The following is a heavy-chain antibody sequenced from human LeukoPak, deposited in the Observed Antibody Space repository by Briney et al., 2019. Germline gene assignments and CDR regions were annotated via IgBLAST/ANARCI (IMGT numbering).Heavy chain of an antibody. CDR3: AKALTANWDYNYHGMDG. J-gene: IGHJ6*02. CDR1: GFIFSSYA. V-gene: IGHV3-30-3*01. D-gene: IGHD7-27*01. Sequence: GGSLRLSCAASGFIFSSYAMHWVRQAPGKGLEWVAVISYDGSNKYYADSVKGRFTISRDNSKNTLYLQMNSLRAEDTAIYYCAKALTANWDYNYHGMDGWGQGTTVTVSS. CDR2: ISYDGSNK.